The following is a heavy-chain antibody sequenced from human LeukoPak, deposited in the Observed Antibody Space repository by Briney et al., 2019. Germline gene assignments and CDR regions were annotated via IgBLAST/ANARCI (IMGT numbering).Heavy chain of an antibody. D-gene: IGHD2-2*01. V-gene: IGHV3-30*03. CDR1: GFTFSSYG. Sequence: PGGSLRLSCAASGFTFSSYGMHWVRQAPGKGLEWVAVISYDGSNKYYADSVKGRFTISRDNAKNSLYLQMNSLRAEDTAVYYCAREVPHPYCSSTSCFFDIWGQGTVVTVSS. CDR2: ISYDGSNK. CDR3: AREVPHPYCSSTSCFFDI. J-gene: IGHJ3*02.